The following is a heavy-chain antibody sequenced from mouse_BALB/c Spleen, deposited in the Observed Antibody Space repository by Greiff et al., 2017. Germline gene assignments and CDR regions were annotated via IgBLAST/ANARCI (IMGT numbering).Heavy chain of an antibody. CDR1: GYSITSDYA. J-gene: IGHJ2*01. D-gene: IGHD3-1*01. Sequence: DVKLQESGPGLVKPSQSLSLTCTVTGYSITSDYAWNWIRQFPGNKLEWMGYISYSGSTSYNPSLKSRISITRDTSKNQFFLQLNSVTTEDTATYYCARHGRSFDYWGQGTTLTVSS. CDR3: ARHGRSFDY. CDR2: ISYSGST. V-gene: IGHV3-2*02.